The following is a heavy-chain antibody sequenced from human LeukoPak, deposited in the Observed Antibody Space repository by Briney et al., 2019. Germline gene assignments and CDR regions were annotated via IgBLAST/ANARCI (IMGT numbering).Heavy chain of an antibody. CDR2: IYYTGST. CDR1: GGSISSSSYY. Sequence: ETLSLTCTVSGGSISSSSYYWGWIRQPPGKGLEWIGSIYYTGSTYYNPSLKSRVTISVDTSKNQFSLKLSSVTAADTAVYYCARLHYGGNYGYYYYMDVWGKGTTVTISS. V-gene: IGHV4-39*01. J-gene: IGHJ6*03. CDR3: ARLHYGGNYGYYYYMDV. D-gene: IGHD4-23*01.